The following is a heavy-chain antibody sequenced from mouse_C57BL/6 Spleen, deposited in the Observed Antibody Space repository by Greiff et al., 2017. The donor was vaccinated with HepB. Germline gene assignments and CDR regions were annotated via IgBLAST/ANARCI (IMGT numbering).Heavy chain of an antibody. CDR2: INPYNGGT. V-gene: IGHV1-19*01. CDR3: ARLGYGNWFAY. CDR1: GYTFTDYY. Sequence: VQLQQSGPVLVKPGASVKMSCKASGYTFTDYYMNWVKQSHGKSLEWIGVINPYNGGTSYNQKFKGKATLTVDKSSSTAYMELNSLTSEDSAVYYCARLGYGNWFAYWGQGTLVTVSA. D-gene: IGHD2-1*01. J-gene: IGHJ3*01.